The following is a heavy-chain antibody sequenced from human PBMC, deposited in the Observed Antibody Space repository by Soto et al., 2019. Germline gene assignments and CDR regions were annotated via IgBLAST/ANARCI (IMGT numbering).Heavy chain of an antibody. CDR2: ISAYNGNT. CDR1: GYTFTSYG. D-gene: IGHD5-18*01. V-gene: IGHV1-18*01. CDR3: ATQGYSYGNRATLGGGYNWFDP. Sequence: QVQLVQSGAEVKKPGASVKVSCKASGYTFTSYGISWVRQAPGQGLEWMGWISAYNGNTNYAQKLQGRVTMTTDTSTSTAYMELRSLRSDDTAVYYCATQGYSYGNRATLGGGYNWFDPWGQGTLVTVSS. J-gene: IGHJ5*02.